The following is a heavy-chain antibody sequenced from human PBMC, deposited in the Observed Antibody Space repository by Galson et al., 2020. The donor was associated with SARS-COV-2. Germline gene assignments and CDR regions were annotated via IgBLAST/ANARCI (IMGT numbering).Heavy chain of an antibody. J-gene: IGHJ4*02. CDR3: APEAAVAGTGVDY. CDR1: GFTFSSYE. Sequence: GGSLSLSCAASGFTFSSYEMNWVRQAPGKGLEWVAVISYDGSNKYYADSVKGRFTISRDNSKNTLYLQMNSLRAEDTAVYYCAPEAAVAGTGVDYWGQGTLVTVSS. D-gene: IGHD6-19*01. V-gene: IGHV3-30*01. CDR2: ISYDGSNK.